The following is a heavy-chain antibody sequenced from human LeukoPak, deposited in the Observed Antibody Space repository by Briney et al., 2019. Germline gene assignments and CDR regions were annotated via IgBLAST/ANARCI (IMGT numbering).Heavy chain of an antibody. J-gene: IGHJ3*02. V-gene: IGHV3-74*01. D-gene: IGHD3-22*01. CDR2: IKPDGSDT. CDR3: ARFHSSGYYYVSLGAFDI. CDR1: GFTFTTHW. Sequence: GGSLRLSCGASGFTFTTHWIHWVRQAPGKGLVWVSRIKPDGSDTNYADSVKGRFTISRDNAKNTVYLQMNSLRAEDTAVYYCARFHSSGYYYVSLGAFDIWGQGTMVTVSS.